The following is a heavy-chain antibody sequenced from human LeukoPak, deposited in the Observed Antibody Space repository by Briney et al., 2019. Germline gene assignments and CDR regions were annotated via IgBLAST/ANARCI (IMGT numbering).Heavy chain of an antibody. CDR2: IYYSGST. D-gene: IGHD5-18*01. CDR3: ARAIADTAMVYFDY. V-gene: IGHV4-30-4*08. CDR1: GGSISSGDYY. J-gene: IGHJ4*02. Sequence: SENLSLTCTVSGGSISSGDYYWSWIRQPPGKGLEWIGYIYYSGSTYYNPSLKSRVTISVDTSKNQFSLKLSSVTAADTAVYCCARAIADTAMVYFDYWGQGTLVTVSS.